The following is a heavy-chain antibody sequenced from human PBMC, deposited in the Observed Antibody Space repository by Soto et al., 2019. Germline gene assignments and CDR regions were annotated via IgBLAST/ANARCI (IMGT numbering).Heavy chain of an antibody. D-gene: IGHD3-3*01. J-gene: IGHJ4*02. Sequence: GGSLRLSCAASGFTFSSYAMSWVRQAPGKGLEWVSAISGSGGSTYYADSVKGRFTISRDNSKNTLYLQMNSLRAEDTAVYYCARGITIFGVVTYFDYWGQGTLVTVSS. V-gene: IGHV3-23*01. CDR1: GFTFSSYA. CDR3: ARGITIFGVVTYFDY. CDR2: ISGSGGST.